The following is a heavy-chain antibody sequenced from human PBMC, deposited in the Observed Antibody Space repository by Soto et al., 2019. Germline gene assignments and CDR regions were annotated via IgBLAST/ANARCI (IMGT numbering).Heavy chain of an antibody. Sequence: ASVKVSCKASGYTFTSYYMQWVRQAPGQGPEWMGIINPSGGSTSYAQKFQGRVTMTRDTSTSTVYMDLSSLRSEDTAVYYCAREVERGYSYGSLEYWGQGTLVTVSS. CDR3: AREVERGYSYGSLEY. CDR2: INPSGGST. V-gene: IGHV1-46*01. J-gene: IGHJ4*02. CDR1: GYTFTSYY. D-gene: IGHD5-18*01.